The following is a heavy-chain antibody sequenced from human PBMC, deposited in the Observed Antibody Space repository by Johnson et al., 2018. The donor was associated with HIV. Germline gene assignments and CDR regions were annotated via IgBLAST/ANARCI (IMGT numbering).Heavy chain of an antibody. D-gene: IGHD6-13*01. J-gene: IGHJ3*02. V-gene: IGHV3-20*04. CDR2: IYWIGGST. CDR1: GFTFDDYG. Sequence: VQLVESGGGVVRPGGSLRLSCAASGFTFDDYGMSWVRPAPGKGSECVSGIYWIGGSTGYAVSVKGRFTISRDNAKNSQYLQMNSLRAGDTAVYYCARGGAAAGTNAFDIWGQGTMVTVSS. CDR3: ARGGAAAGTNAFDI.